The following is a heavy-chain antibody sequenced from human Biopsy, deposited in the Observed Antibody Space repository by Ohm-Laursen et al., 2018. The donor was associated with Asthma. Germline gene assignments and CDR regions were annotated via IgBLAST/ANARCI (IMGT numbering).Heavy chain of an antibody. CDR2: IYYSGST. CDR3: ARAQAAQYYYGMDV. CDR1: GDSINSGGYY. V-gene: IGHV4-31*11. J-gene: IGHJ6*02. D-gene: IGHD6-6*01. Sequence: TLSLTCAVSGDSINSGGYYWTWIRQHPGKGLEWIGFIYYSGSTYFNPSLKSRVTISLDRTKSQFSLKLSSVTAADTALYYCARAQAAQYYYGMDVWGQGTTVIVSS.